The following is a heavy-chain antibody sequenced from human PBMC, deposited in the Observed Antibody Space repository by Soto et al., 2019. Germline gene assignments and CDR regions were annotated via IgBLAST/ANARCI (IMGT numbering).Heavy chain of an antibody. CDR1: GGSFSGYY. Sequence: SETLSLTCAVYGGSFSGYYWSWIRQPPGKGLEWIGEINHSGSTNYNPSLKSRVTISVDTSKNQFSLKQSSVTAADTAVYYCASIAAGTVWFDPWGQGTLVTVSS. CDR3: ASIAAGTVWFDP. J-gene: IGHJ5*02. V-gene: IGHV4-34*01. CDR2: INHSGST. D-gene: IGHD6-13*01.